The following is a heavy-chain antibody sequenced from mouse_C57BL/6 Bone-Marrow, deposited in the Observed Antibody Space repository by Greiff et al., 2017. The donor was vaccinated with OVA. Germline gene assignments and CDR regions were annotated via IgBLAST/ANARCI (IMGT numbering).Heavy chain of an antibody. J-gene: IGHJ2*01. CDR3: ARAPNWDGFDY. Sequence: QVQLQQSGPELVKPGASVKISCKASGYAFSSSWMNWVKQRPGKGLEWIGRIYPGDGDTNYNGKFKGKATLTADKSSSTAYMQLSSLTSEDSAVYFCARAPNWDGFDYWGQGTTLTVSS. CDR2: IYPGDGDT. D-gene: IGHD4-1*01. CDR1: GYAFSSSW. V-gene: IGHV1-82*01.